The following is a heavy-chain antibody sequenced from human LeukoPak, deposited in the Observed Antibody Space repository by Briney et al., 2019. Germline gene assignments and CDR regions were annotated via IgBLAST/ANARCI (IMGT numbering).Heavy chain of an antibody. D-gene: IGHD3-10*01. CDR1: GGSISSGDYY. J-gene: IGHJ4*02. Sequence: SQTLSLTCTVSGGSISSGDYYRSWIRQPPGKGLEWIGYIYYSGSTYYNPSLKSRVTISVDTSKNQFSLKLSSVTAADTAVYYCARSPKYGSGSSPYDYWGQGTLVTVSS. V-gene: IGHV4-30-4*01. CDR2: IYYSGST. CDR3: ARSPKYGSGSSPYDY.